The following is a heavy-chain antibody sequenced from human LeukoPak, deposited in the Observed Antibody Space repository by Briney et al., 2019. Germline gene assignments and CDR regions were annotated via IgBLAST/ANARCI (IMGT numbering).Heavy chain of an antibody. V-gene: IGHV4-59*01. CDR3: AGEGIAVIAFDI. D-gene: IGHD6-19*01. CDR2: IYYSGST. Sequence: PSETLSLTCTVSGGSISSYYWSWLRQPPGKGLEWIGYIYYSGSTNYNPSLTRRVTISVDTSKNQFSLKLSSVTAADTAVYYCAGEGIAVIAFDIWGQGTMVTVSS. J-gene: IGHJ3*02. CDR1: GGSISSYY.